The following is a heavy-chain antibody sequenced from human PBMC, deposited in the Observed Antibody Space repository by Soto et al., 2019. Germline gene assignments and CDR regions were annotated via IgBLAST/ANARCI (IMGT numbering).Heavy chain of an antibody. V-gene: IGHV3-11*06. CDR2: ISSSSSYT. J-gene: IGHJ4*02. D-gene: IGHD3-22*01. Sequence: QVQLVESGGGLVKPGGSLRLSCAASGFTFSDYYMSWIRQAPGKGLEWVSYISSSSSYTNYADSVKGRFTISRDNAKNSLYLQMNSLRAEDTAVYYGARACYDSSGYPTDYWGQGTLVTVSS. CDR3: ARACYDSSGYPTDY. CDR1: GFTFSDYY.